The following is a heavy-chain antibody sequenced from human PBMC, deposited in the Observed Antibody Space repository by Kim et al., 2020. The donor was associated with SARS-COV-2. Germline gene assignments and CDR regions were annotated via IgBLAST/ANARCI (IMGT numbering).Heavy chain of an antibody. CDR1: GFTFRNYW. CDR3: AREYGSGSYGYFDY. V-gene: IGHV3-7*01. D-gene: IGHD3-10*01. J-gene: IGHJ4*02. CDR2: LKQDGSEK. Sequence: GGSLRLSCAASGFTFRNYWMSWVRQAPGKGLEWVANLKQDGSEKYYVDSVKGRFTISSDNAKNSVYLQMNSLRAEDTAVYYCAREYGSGSYGYFDYWGPGTLVTVSS.